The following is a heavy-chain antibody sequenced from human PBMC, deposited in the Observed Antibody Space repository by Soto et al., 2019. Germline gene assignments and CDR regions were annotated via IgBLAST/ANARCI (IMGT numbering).Heavy chain of an antibody. D-gene: IGHD6-13*01. J-gene: IGHJ4*02. CDR2: IWYDGGNK. V-gene: IGHV3-33*01. CDR3: ARAYGSSGHFNS. CDR1: GFTFSSYG. Sequence: GGSLRLSCAASGFTFSSYGMHWVRQAPGKGLEWVAVIWYDGGNKYYADSVKGRFTISRDNSKNTLYLQMNLQGAEAPAVYYCARAYGSSGHFNSRGQGTLVTGSS.